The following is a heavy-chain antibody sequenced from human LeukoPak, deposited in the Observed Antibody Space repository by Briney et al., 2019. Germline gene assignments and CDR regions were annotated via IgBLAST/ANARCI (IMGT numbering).Heavy chain of an antibody. CDR2: IIPIFGTA. D-gene: IGHD2-15*01. J-gene: IGHJ6*03. CDR3: ARDPVSGVVAATVYYYYMDV. V-gene: IGHV1-69*05. CDR1: GGTFSSYA. Sequence: SVKVSCKAFGGTFSSYAISWVRQAPGQGLEWMGRIIPIFGTANYAQKFQGRVTITTDESTSTAYMEVSSLRSEDTAVYYCARDPVSGVVAATVYYYYMDVWGKGTTVTVSS.